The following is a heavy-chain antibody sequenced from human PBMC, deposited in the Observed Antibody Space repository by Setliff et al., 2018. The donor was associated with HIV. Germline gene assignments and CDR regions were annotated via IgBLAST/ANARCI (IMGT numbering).Heavy chain of an antibody. CDR2: IYHSGST. CDR3: AREGKTALVTKYFDY. V-gene: IGHV4-30-2*01. J-gene: IGHJ4*02. CDR1: GGSISSGGYS. D-gene: IGHD5-18*01. Sequence: CAVSGGSISSGGYSWNWIRQPPGKGLEWIGYIYHSGSTFYNPSLKSRVTISVDRSKNQFSLKLRSVTAADTAVYYCAREGKTALVTKYFDYWGQGTLVTVSS.